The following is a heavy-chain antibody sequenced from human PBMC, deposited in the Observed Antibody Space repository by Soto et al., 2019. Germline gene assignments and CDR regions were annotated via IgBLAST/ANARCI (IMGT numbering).Heavy chain of an antibody. CDR3: TTSISGLVTGH. CDR1: GFTFSNAW. V-gene: IGHV3-15*01. CDR2: IRSNADGGTA. D-gene: IGHD3-3*01. J-gene: IGHJ4*02. Sequence: EVQLVESGGGLVKPGGSLRLSCAASGFTFSNAWMSWVRQAPGKGLEWVGRIRSNADGGTADYAAPVKGRFTFSRDDSQNTLFLQMNSLKTEDTAVYFCTTSISGLVTGHWGQGTLVTVSS.